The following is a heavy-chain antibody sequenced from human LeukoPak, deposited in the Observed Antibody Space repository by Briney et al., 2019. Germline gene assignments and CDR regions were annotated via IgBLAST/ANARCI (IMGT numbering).Heavy chain of an antibody. V-gene: IGHV4-4*07. CDR3: ARDSYSSPSYYYYMDV. J-gene: IGHJ6*03. D-gene: IGHD6-13*01. Sequence: SETLSLTCTVSGGSISSYYWSWIRQPAGKGLEWIGRIYTSGSTNYNPSLKSRVTMSVDTSKNQFSLKLSSATAADTAVYYCARDSYSSPSYYYYMDVWGKGTTVTVSS. CDR2: IYTSGST. CDR1: GGSISSYY.